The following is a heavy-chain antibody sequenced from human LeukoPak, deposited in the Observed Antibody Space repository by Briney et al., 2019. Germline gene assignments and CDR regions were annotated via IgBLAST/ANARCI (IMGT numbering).Heavy chain of an antibody. CDR2: IYYSGST. CDR3: ARGQSDIVLMVRYYYMDV. Sequence: PSETLSLTCTVSGGSISSYYWSWIRQPPGKGLEWIGYIYYSGSTNYNPSLKSRVTISVDTSKNQFSLKLSSVTAADTAVYYCARGQSDIVLMVRYYYMDVWGKGTTVTVSS. D-gene: IGHD2-8*01. CDR1: GGSISSYY. V-gene: IGHV4-59*01. J-gene: IGHJ6*03.